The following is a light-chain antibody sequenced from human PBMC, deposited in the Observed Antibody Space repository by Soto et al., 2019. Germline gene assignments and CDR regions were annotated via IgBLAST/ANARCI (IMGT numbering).Light chain of an antibody. CDR1: SSDVGGYNY. V-gene: IGLV2-8*01. J-gene: IGLJ2*01. Sequence: QSALTQPPSASGSPGQSVTISCTGTSSDVGGYNYVSWYQQHPGKAPKLMIYEVSKRPSGVPDRFSGSKSGNTASLTVSGLQAEDVADYYCSSYAGSNNLVVFGGGTQLTVL. CDR3: SSYAGSNNLVV. CDR2: EVS.